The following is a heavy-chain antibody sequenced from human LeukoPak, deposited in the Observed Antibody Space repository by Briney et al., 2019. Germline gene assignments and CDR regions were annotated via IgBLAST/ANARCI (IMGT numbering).Heavy chain of an antibody. CDR1: GGSFSGYY. CDR2: INHSGST. Sequence: NASETLSLTCAVYGGSFSGYYWSWIRQPPGKGLEWIGEINHSGSTNYNPSLKSRVTMSVDTSKNQFSLKLSSVTAADTAVYYCARGPYGGNAASYFDYWGQGTLVTVSS. CDR3: ARGPYGGNAASYFDY. D-gene: IGHD4-23*01. V-gene: IGHV4-34*01. J-gene: IGHJ4*02.